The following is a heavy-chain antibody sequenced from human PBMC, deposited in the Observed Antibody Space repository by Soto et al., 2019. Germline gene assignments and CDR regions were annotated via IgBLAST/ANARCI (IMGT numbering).Heavy chain of an antibody. Sequence: QVLLVESGGGVVQPGTSLRLSCAASGFSFRNYGMHWVRQAPGKGLEWVAVTSSDGNTKNYAASVKGRFTISSDTYKNTLYLQMSGLGAEDTALYCCARWGGCYYESRFDPWGQGTLVIVSS. V-gene: IGHV3-33*01. D-gene: IGHD1-26*01. CDR2: TSSDGNTK. CDR1: GFSFRNYG. CDR3: ARWGGCYYESRFDP. J-gene: IGHJ5*02.